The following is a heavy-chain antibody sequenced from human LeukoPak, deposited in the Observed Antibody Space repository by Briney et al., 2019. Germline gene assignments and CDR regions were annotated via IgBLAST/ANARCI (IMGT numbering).Heavy chain of an antibody. CDR2: ISYDGSNK. D-gene: IGHD3-10*01. CDR1: GFTFSSYG. J-gene: IGHJ4*02. V-gene: IGHV3-30*03. CDR3: AALWFGETGDY. Sequence: GGSLRLSCAASGFTFSSYGMHWVRQAPGKGLEWVAVISYDGSNKYYADSVKGRFTISRDNSKNTLYLQMNSLRAEDTAVYYCAALWFGETGDYWGQGTLVTVSS.